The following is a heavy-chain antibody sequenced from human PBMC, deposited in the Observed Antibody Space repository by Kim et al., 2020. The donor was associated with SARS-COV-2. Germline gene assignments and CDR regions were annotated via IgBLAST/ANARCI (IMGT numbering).Heavy chain of an antibody. CDR2: ISWNSGSI. D-gene: IGHD3-3*01. CDR3: AKDGFAAAGAEYYDYWSGYYRAYYDY. Sequence: GGSLRLSCAASRFTFEDYAIHCVRHAPGNRLDCVSGISWNSGSIGYADSVKGRFTISRDNPKNSLYLQMNRLRAEDPALYYCAKDGFAAAGAEYYDYWSGYYRAYYDYWGQGTLVTVSS. V-gene: IGHV3-9*01. J-gene: IGHJ4*02. CDR1: RFTFEDYA.